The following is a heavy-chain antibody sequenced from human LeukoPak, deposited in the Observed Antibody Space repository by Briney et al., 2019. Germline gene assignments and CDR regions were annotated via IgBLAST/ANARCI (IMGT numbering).Heavy chain of an antibody. J-gene: IGHJ4*02. V-gene: IGHV3-74*01. CDR2: IDSDGRST. Sequence: GGSLRLSCAASGFTFSTYWMRWVRQVPGKGLVWVSRIDSDGRSTNYADSVKGRFTMSRDNAKNTLYLQMNSLRAEDTAVYYCARGGQGYCSGGGCYPFDYWGQGTLVTVSS. CDR3: ARGGQGYCSGGGCYPFDY. CDR1: GFTFSTYW. D-gene: IGHD2-15*01.